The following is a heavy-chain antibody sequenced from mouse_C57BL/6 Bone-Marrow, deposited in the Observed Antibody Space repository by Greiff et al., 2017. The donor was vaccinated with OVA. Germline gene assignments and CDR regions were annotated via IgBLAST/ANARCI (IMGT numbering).Heavy chain of an antibody. CDR1: GYTFTSYW. D-gene: IGHD2-5*01. J-gene: IGHJ2*01. CDR2: IDPSDSYT. V-gene: IGHV1-50*01. Sequence: QVQLKQPGAELVKPGASVKLSCKASGYTFTSYWMQWVKQRPGQGLEWIGEIDPSDSYTNYNQKFKGKATLTVDTSSSTAYMQLSSLTSEDSAVYYCARQGSNHGGDYWGQGTTLTVSS. CDR3: ARQGSNHGGDY.